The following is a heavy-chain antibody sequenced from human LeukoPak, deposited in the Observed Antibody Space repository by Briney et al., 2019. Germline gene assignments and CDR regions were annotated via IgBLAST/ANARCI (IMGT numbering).Heavy chain of an antibody. CDR1: GFTFSSYA. J-gene: IGHJ4*02. Sequence: GGSLRLSCTASGFTFSSYAMSWVRQAPGKGLEWVAVISYDGSNKYYADSVKGRFTISRDKSKNTLYLQMNSLRTEDTAVYYCVPLNWNPPGDFDRWGQGTLVTVSS. CDR2: ISYDGSNK. D-gene: IGHD1-20*01. CDR3: VPLNWNPPGDFDR. V-gene: IGHV3-30-3*01.